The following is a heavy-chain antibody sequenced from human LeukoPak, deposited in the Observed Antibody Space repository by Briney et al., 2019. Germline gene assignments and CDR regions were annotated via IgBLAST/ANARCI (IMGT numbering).Heavy chain of an antibody. CDR3: ARGRVYGSGSYN. CDR1: GDSISSGSHY. D-gene: IGHD3-10*01. CDR2: IYVSGST. V-gene: IGHV4-61*09. Sequence: SETLSLTCTLSGDSISSGSHYWSWIRQPAGKGLEWIGHIYVSGSTNYNPSLRSRVTISLDTSKNHFSLKLTSVPAADTAIYYCARGRVYGSGSYNWGQGTLLTVSS. J-gene: IGHJ4*02.